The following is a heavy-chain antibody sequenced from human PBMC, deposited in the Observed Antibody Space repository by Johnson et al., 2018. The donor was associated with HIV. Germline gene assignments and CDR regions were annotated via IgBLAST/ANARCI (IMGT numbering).Heavy chain of an antibody. V-gene: IGHV3-20*04. Sequence: EVLLLESGGCVLRRGGSLRLSCEGFGFIFDDYDLSWVRQAPGKGLEWVSGINWNGVSTAYADSVQGRCTISRDNSMNTLYLQMNSLKAEDKAVYYCARDHLRCAFEIWGQGTMVTVSS. CDR3: ARDHLRCAFEI. J-gene: IGHJ3*02. D-gene: IGHD4-17*01. CDR2: INWNGVST. CDR1: GFIFDDYD.